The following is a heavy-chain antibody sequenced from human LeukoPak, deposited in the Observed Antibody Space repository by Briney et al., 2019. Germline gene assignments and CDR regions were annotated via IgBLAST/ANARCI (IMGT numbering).Heavy chain of an antibody. CDR1: GFTFSSYA. Sequence: GGSPRLSCAASGFTFSSYAMSWVRQAPGKGLEWVSAISGSGGSTYYADSVKGRFTISRDNSKNTLYLQMNSLRAEDTAVYYCAKGGSLGYYFDYWGQGTLVTVSS. CDR2: ISGSGGST. J-gene: IGHJ4*02. D-gene: IGHD7-27*01. V-gene: IGHV3-23*01. CDR3: AKGGSLGYYFDY.